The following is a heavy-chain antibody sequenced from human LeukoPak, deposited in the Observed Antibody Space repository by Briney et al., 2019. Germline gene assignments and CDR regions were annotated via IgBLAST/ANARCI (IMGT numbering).Heavy chain of an antibody. CDR1: GDPISSYGDYSNYK. J-gene: IGHJ4*02. CDR2: VYYSEST. D-gene: IGHD5-12*01. CDR3: AREYSGFDY. V-gene: IGHV4-61*01. Sequence: SETLSLTCTVSGDPISSYGDYSNYKWTWIRQPPGKGLVWIGYVYYSESTNYNPSIMTQVTISVDTSKNQLSLKLTSVTAADTAIYSCAREYSGFDYWGQGTLVTVSS.